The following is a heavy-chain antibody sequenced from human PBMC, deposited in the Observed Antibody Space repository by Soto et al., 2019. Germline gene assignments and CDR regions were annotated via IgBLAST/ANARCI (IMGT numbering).Heavy chain of an antibody. CDR3: ARYYDSSGYYDN. J-gene: IGHJ4*02. D-gene: IGHD3-22*01. V-gene: IGHV4-30-4*01. CDR2: IYYSGST. CDR1: GGSISSGDYY. Sequence: SETLSLTCTVSGGSISSGDYYWSWIRQPPGKGLEWIGYIYYSGSTYYNPSLKSRVTISVDTSKNQFSLELSSVTAADTAVCYCARYYDSSGYYDNCGQGTLVTVSS.